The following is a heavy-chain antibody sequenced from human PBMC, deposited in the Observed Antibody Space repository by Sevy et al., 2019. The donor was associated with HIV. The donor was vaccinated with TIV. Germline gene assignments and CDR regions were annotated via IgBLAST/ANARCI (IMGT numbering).Heavy chain of an antibody. CDR1: GFIFPDYA. D-gene: IGHD3-22*01. J-gene: IGHJ3*01. CDR2: INWNADNT. CDR3: ARSTYYYDTTGYGAFDL. V-gene: IGHV3-20*04. Sequence: GGSLRLSCAASGFIFPDYAMSWVRQPPGKGLEWVSGINWNADNTGYADSLKGRFTISRDNAKNSLYLEINSLRAEDTALYYCARSTYYYDTTGYGAFDLWDQGTLVTVS.